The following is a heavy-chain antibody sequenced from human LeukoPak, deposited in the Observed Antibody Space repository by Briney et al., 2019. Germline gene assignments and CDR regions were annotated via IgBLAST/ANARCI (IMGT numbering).Heavy chain of an antibody. D-gene: IGHD1-14*01. CDR2: IIPILGIA. V-gene: IGHV1-69*04. Sequence: ASVKVSCKASGGTFSSYAISWVRQAPGQGLEWMGRIIPILGIADYAQKFQGRVTITADKSTSTAYMELSRLRSDDTAVYYCARDIDHRYFDLWGRGTLVTVSS. CDR3: ARDIDHRYFDL. J-gene: IGHJ2*01. CDR1: GGTFSSYA.